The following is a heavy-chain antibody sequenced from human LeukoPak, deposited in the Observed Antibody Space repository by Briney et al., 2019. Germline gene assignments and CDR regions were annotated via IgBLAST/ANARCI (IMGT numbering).Heavy chain of an antibody. CDR3: ARRDGYKSKYYYYYYMDV. CDR2: INPNSGGT. CDR1: GYTFTGYY. Sequence: ASVKVSCKASGYTFTGYYMHWVRRAPGQGLEWMGWINPNSGGTNYAQKFQGRVTMTRDTSISTAYMELSRLRSDDTAVYYCARRDGYKSKYYYYYYMDVWGKGTTVTISS. D-gene: IGHD5-24*01. V-gene: IGHV1-2*02. J-gene: IGHJ6*03.